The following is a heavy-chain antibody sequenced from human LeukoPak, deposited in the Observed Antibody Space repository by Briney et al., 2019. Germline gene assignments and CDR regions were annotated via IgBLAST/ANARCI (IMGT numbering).Heavy chain of an antibody. CDR1: EYSFATYW. CDR2: IYPSDSDT. CDR3: ASPLQGIVGATGFDY. J-gene: IGHJ4*02. D-gene: IGHD1-26*01. V-gene: IGHV5-51*01. Sequence: PGESLKISCQGSEYSFATYWIAWLRQMPGKGLEWMGIIYPSDSDTRYSPSFQGQVTISADKSIKTAYLQWSSLKASDTAMYYCASPLQGIVGATGFDYWGQGTLVTVSS.